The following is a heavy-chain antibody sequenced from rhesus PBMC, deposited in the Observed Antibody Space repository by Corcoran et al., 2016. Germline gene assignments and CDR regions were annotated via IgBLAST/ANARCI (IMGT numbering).Heavy chain of an antibody. Sequence: QVQLPESGPGVVKPSETLSLTCAVSGGSFSSYWWRWIRQPPGKRQEWIGEINIHRGPTRHHPARPRRITISKDASKTQFSLNLYSVTAADTAVYFCASWQQLRIIPWGQGVLVTVSS. CDR3: ASWQQLRIIP. V-gene: IGHV4-80*01. CDR1: GGSFSSYW. J-gene: IGHJ4*01. CDR2: INIHRGPT. D-gene: IGHD6-43*01.